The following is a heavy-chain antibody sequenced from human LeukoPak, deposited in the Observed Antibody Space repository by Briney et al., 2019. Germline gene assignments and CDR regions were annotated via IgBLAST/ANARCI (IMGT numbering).Heavy chain of an antibody. J-gene: IGHJ4*02. CDR2: INHSGST. CDR1: GGSFSGYY. CDR3: ARVEYSSGWYNHFDY. V-gene: IGHV4-34*01. D-gene: IGHD6-19*01. Sequence: SETLSLTCAVYGGSFSGYYWSWIRQPPGKGLEWIGEINHSGSTNYNPSLTSRVTISVDTSKNQFSLKLSSVTAADTAVYYCARVEYSSGWYNHFDYWGQGTLVTVSS.